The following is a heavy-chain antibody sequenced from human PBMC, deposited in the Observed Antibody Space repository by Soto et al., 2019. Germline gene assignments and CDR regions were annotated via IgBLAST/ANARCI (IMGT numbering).Heavy chain of an antibody. D-gene: IGHD2-21*02. V-gene: IGHV1-3*01. CDR1: GYTFTSDA. CDR3: ARSIVVVTALHY. J-gene: IGHJ4*02. CDR2: INAGNGNT. Sequence: ASAKVSCKASGYTFTSDAMHWVRQAPGQRLEWMGWINAGNGNTKYSQKFQGRVTITRDTSASTAYMELSSLRSEDTAVYYCARSIVVVTALHYWGQGTLVTVSS.